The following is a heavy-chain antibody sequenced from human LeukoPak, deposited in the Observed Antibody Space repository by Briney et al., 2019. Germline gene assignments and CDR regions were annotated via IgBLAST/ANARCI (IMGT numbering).Heavy chain of an antibody. CDR3: ARALYDSSLRATWFDP. Sequence: SQTLSLTCTVSGGSISSGCYYWSWIRQPAGKGLEWIGRIYTSGSTNYNPSLKSRVTISVDTSKNQFSLKLSSVTAADTAVYYCARALYDSSLRATWFDPWGQGTLVTVSS. CDR1: GGSISSGCYY. CDR2: IYTSGST. D-gene: IGHD3-22*01. V-gene: IGHV4-61*02. J-gene: IGHJ5*02.